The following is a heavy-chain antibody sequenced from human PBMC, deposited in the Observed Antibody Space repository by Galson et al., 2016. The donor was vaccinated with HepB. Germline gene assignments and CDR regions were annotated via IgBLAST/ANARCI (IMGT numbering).Heavy chain of an antibody. J-gene: IGHJ3*02. CDR3: ARRTYYKSSGYYYAFDI. D-gene: IGHD3-22*01. CDR2: IYPGDSDT. V-gene: IGHV5-51*01. Sequence: QSGAEVKKPGESLKISCKGSGYSFTSYWIGWVRQMPGKGLEWMGMIYPGDSDTRYSPSFQGQVTISADKSISTAYLQWSSLKASDTAMYYCARRTYYKSSGYYYAFDIWGQGTVVTVSS. CDR1: GYSFTSYW.